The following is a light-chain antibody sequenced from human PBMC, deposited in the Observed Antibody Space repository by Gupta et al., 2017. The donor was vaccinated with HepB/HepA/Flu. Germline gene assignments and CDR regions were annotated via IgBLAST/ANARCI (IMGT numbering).Light chain of an antibody. CDR1: QGIGND. Sequence: DIQMTQSPSSLSASVGDIVTITCRASQGIGNDLGWYQQKPGKAPKRLIFGVSSLQSGVPSKFSGRGSGTEFTLTISGLQPEDFATYYCLQDNTYPRTFGQGTKVEIK. CDR2: GVS. J-gene: IGKJ1*01. V-gene: IGKV1-17*01. CDR3: LQDNTYPRT.